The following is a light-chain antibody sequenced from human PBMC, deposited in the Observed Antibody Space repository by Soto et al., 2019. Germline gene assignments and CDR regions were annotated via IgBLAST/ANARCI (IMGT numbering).Light chain of an antibody. V-gene: IGLV3-21*02. Sequence: SYELTQAPAVSVAPGQTVTIPCGGNNIGSMSVHWYQQKPGQAPVLVVYDDYDRPSGIPERFSGSNSGNTATLTISRLEAEDEADYYCQVWDSSSSHVVFGGGTKLTVL. CDR2: DDY. J-gene: IGLJ2*01. CDR1: NIGSMS. CDR3: QVWDSSSSHVV.